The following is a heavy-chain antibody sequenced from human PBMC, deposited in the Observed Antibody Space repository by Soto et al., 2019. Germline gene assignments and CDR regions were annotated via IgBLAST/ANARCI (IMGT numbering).Heavy chain of an antibody. CDR3: ARLIYFDWLPVYFDY. CDR1: GGSISSYY. Sequence: PSETLSLTCTVSGGSISSYYWSWILQPPWKGLEWIGYIYYSGSTNYNPSLKSRVTISVDTSKNQFSLKLSSVTAADTAVYYCARLIYFDWLPVYFDYWGQGTLVTVS. CDR2: IYYSGST. J-gene: IGHJ4*02. V-gene: IGHV4-59*01. D-gene: IGHD3-9*01.